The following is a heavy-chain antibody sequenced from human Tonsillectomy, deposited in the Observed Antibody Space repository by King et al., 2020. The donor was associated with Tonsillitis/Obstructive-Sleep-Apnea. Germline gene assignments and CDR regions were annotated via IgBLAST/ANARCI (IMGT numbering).Heavy chain of an antibody. CDR1: GFTISSYW. CDR2: IKQEGREK. CDR3: AREGGHGMGFDY. J-gene: IGHJ4*02. Sequence: VQLVESGGGLVQSGGSLRLSCAASGFTISSYWRSWVRKAPGKGLEWVANIKQEGREKHYVDSVKGRFTISRDNAKNSLYLQLNSLRAEDTAVYYCAREGGHGMGFDYWGQGTLVTDSS. D-gene: IGHD3-16*01. V-gene: IGHV3-7*01.